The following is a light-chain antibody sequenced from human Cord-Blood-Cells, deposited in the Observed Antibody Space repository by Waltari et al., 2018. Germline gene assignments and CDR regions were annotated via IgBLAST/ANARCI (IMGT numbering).Light chain of an antibody. Sequence: DIQMTQSPSSLSASVGDRVTITCRASQGISNYLAWYQQKPGKVPKHLIYAASTLQSGVPSRFSGSVSGTDFTLTISSLQPGDVATYYCQKYNSAITFGQGTRLEIK. CDR2: AAS. V-gene: IGKV1-27*01. J-gene: IGKJ5*01. CDR1: QGISNY. CDR3: QKYNSAIT.